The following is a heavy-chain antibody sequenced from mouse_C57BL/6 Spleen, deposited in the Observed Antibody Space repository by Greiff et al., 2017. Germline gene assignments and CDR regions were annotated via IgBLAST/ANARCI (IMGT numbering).Heavy chain of an antibody. D-gene: IGHD2-4*01. CDR1: GFTFSSYA. CDR3: AREDYDYDNYAMDY. V-gene: IGHV5-4*01. CDR2: ISDGGSYT. Sequence: EVHLVESGGGLVKPGGSLKLSCAASGFTFSSYAMSWVRQTPEKRLEWVATISDGGSYTYYPDNVKGRFTISRDNAKNNLYLQMSHLKSEDTAMYYCAREDYDYDNYAMDYWGQGTSVTVSS. J-gene: IGHJ4*01.